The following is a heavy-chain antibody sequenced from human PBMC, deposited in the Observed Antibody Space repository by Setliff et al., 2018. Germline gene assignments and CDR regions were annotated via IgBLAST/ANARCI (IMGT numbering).Heavy chain of an antibody. J-gene: IGHJ4*02. CDR2: INHSGST. Sequence: SETLSLTCTVYGGSLSNYYWSWIRQPPGKGLEWIVEINHSGSTNYNPSLKGRVTISVDKSNNQFSLNLKSMTAADTALYFCARERQGGFLEWSPFDSWGQGILVTVSS. CDR1: GGSLSNYY. D-gene: IGHD3-3*01. V-gene: IGHV4-34*01. CDR3: ARERQGGFLEWSPFDS.